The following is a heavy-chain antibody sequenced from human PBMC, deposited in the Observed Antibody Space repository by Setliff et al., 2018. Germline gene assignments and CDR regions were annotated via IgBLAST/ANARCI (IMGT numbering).Heavy chain of an antibody. J-gene: IGHJ5*01. CDR1: GYSFTSYW. V-gene: IGHV5-51*01. CDR3: ARRGYGGYIYGSFDS. CDR2: IYPGDSDT. D-gene: IGHD5-18*01. Sequence: GESLKISCKGSGYSFTSYWIGWVRQMPGKGLEWMGIIYPGDSDTRYSPSFQGQVTISADKSISTAYLQWSSLKASDSGKYYCARRGYGGYIYGSFDSWGQGTLVTVSS.